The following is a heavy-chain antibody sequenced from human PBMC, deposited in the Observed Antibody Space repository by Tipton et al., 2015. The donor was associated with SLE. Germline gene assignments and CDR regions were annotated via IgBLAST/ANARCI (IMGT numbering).Heavy chain of an antibody. V-gene: IGHV3-74*01. D-gene: IGHD3-3*01. J-gene: IGHJ4*02. Sequence: SLRLSCAASGFTFSSYWMHWVRQAPGKGLVWVSRINSDGSSTSYADSVKGRFTISRDNAKNTLYLQMNSLRAEDTAVYYCASTIFGAYNAYWGQGTLVTVSS. CDR3: ASTIFGAYNAY. CDR1: GFTFSSYW. CDR2: INSDGSST.